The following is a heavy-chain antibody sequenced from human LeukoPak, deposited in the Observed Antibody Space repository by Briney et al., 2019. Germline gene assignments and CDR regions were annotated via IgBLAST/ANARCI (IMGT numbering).Heavy chain of an antibody. CDR3: ARTSSIAVAGTTPDYYYYGMDV. V-gene: IGHV1-2*02. J-gene: IGHJ6*02. Sequence: ASVKVSCKASGYTFTGYYMHWVRQAPGQGLEWMGWINPNSGGTNYAQKFQGRVTMTRDTSISTAYMELRSLRSDDTAVYYCARTSSIAVAGTTPDYYYYGMDVWGQGTTVTVSS. CDR1: GYTFTGYY. D-gene: IGHD6-19*01. CDR2: INPNSGGT.